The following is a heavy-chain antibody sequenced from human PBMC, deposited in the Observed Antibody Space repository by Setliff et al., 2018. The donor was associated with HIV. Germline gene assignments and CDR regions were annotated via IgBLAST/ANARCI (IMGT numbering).Heavy chain of an antibody. CDR3: ARATFSSSWYPFDGFDI. V-gene: IGHV4-59*01. D-gene: IGHD6-13*01. J-gene: IGHJ3*02. CDR2: IYYSGST. Sequence: SETLSLTCTVSGGSISSYYWSWIRQSPGKGPEWIGYIYYSGSTNYNPSLKSRVTILIDTPKNQFSLKPSSVSAADTAVYYCARATFSSSWYPFDGFDIWGQGTMVTVSS. CDR1: GGSISSYY.